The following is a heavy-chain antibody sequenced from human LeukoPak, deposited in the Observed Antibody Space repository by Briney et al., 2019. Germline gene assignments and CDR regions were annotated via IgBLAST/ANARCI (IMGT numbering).Heavy chain of an antibody. CDR1: GGTFSSYA. CDR2: IIPIFGTA. CDR3: AKGPGGNSYYYYYMDV. D-gene: IGHD4-23*01. J-gene: IGHJ6*03. Sequence: SVKVSCKASGGTFSSYAISWVRQAPGRGLEWMGGIIPIFGTANYAQKFQGRVTITADESTSTAYMELSSLRSEDTAVYYCAKGPGGNSYYYYYMDVWGKGTTVTVSS. V-gene: IGHV1-69*13.